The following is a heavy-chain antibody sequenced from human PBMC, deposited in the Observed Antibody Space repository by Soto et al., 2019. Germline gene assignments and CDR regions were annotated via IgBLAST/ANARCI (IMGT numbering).Heavy chain of an antibody. CDR3: ATQLTGDLDF. J-gene: IGHJ4*02. V-gene: IGHV1-69*13. Sequence: QVQLVQSGAEVRKPGSSVKVSCVASGGTFSTSAMNWVRQAPGQGLEWVGGIIPVFGTPTYAQSLQGRVTITVAVSTTTAYMELTRLRPEDTAVYYCATQLTGDLDFWGQGTLVIVSS. D-gene: IGHD7-27*01. CDR1: GGTFSTSA. CDR2: IIPVFGTP.